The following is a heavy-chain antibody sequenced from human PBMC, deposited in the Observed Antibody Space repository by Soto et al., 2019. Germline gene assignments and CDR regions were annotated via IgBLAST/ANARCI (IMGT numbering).Heavy chain of an antibody. CDR3: TRGYCTVGSCAFDI. V-gene: IGHV3-9*01. CDR2: VSWNSAGL. Sequence: EVQLVESGGGLVHPGRYLRLSCAASGFTFHDYAMHWVRQAPGKGLEWVSLVSWNSAGLVYADSIKGRFTISRDNAKNSLYLEMYHLRTEDTDLYYWTRGYCTVGSCAFDIGGQGTMGTVSS. CDR1: GFTFHDYA. D-gene: IGHD2-15*01. J-gene: IGHJ3*02.